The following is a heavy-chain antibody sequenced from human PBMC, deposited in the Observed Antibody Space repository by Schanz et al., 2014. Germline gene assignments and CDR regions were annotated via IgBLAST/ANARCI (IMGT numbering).Heavy chain of an antibody. J-gene: IGHJ4*02. CDR2: VHPGGST. CDR3: AKNQYGDVDLSSFYFDF. CDR1: GFIVRSNY. Sequence: EVQLVESGGGLVQPGGSLRLSCAVSGFIVRSNYMTWVRQAPGKGLEWVSFVHPGGSTYYPDSVKGRFTISRDSSKNTLYLQMNSLRPEDTAIYYCAKNQYGDVDLSSFYFDFWGQGTLVTVSS. V-gene: IGHV3-66*01. D-gene: IGHD2-21*01.